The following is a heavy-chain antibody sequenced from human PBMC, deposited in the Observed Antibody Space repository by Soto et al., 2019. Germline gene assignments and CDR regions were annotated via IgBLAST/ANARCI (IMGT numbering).Heavy chain of an antibody. CDR2: IDPSDSYI. Sequence: PGESLKISCKVSGDTFSSYWITWVRQMPGKGLEWMGRIDPSDSYIHYSPSFQGHVTISADTSISTAYLQWSSLKASDTAMYYCARPSTYSTGWYDWGQGTTVTVSS. V-gene: IGHV5-10-1*01. CDR3: ARPSTYSTGWYD. CDR1: GDTFSSYW. D-gene: IGHD6-19*01. J-gene: IGHJ6*02.